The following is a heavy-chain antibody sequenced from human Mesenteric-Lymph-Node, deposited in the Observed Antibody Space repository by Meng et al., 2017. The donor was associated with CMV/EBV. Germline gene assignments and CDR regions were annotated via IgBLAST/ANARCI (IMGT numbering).Heavy chain of an antibody. D-gene: IGHD1-26*01. Sequence: SETLSLTCSVSDYSISSGHYWGWIRQPPGKGLEWIGSVYYGGSTYFNPSLKSRVAMSIDTSTNQFSLKLSSVTAADTAIYYCASYPLGSGRLDYWGQGTLVTVSS. CDR3: ASYPLGSGRLDY. CDR1: DYSISSGHY. CDR2: VYYGGST. V-gene: IGHV4-38-2*02. J-gene: IGHJ4*02.